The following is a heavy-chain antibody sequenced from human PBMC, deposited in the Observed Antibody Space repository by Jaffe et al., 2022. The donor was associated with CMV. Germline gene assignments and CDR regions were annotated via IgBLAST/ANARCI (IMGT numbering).Heavy chain of an antibody. V-gene: IGHV3-48*03. CDR1: GFTFSSYE. J-gene: IGHJ5*02. CDR2: ISSSGSTI. D-gene: IGHD3-3*01. Sequence: EVQLVESGGGLVQPGGSLRLSCAASGFTFSSYEMNWVRQAPGKGLEWVSYISSSGSTIYYADSVKGRFTISRDNAKNSLYLQMNSLRAEDTAVYYCARAHPLGFWSGYYTGWFDPWGQGTLVTVSS. CDR3: ARAHPLGFWSGYYTGWFDP.